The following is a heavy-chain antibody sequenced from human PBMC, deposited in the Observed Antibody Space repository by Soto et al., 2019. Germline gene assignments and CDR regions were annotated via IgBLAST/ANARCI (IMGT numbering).Heavy chain of an antibody. J-gene: IGHJ4*02. CDR1: GFTFSSYG. V-gene: IGHV3-30*18. Sequence: QVQLVESGGGVVQPGTSLRLSCAASGFTFSSYGIYWVRQAPGKGLEWVAVISHDGINKQYADSVKGRFTISRDNSKNTLYLQMNSLRPDDTAVYYCAKTGAVAAMGYHFDCWGQGTLVTVSS. CDR2: ISHDGINK. CDR3: AKTGAVAAMGYHFDC. D-gene: IGHD6-19*01.